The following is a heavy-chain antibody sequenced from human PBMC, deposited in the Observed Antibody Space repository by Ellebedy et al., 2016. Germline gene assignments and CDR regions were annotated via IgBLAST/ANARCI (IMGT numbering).Heavy chain of an antibody. CDR1: GFTFSSYT. CDR3: AKGITAAVVEGSLFDP. CDR2: ISGSGGST. V-gene: IGHV3-23*01. Sequence: GGSLRLSXAASGFTFSSYTMGWVRQAPGKGLEWVSDISGSGGSTYYADSVKGRFTISRDNSKNTLYLQMNSLRVEDTAVYYCAKGITAAVVEGSLFDPWGQGTLVTVSS. D-gene: IGHD6-13*01. J-gene: IGHJ5*02.